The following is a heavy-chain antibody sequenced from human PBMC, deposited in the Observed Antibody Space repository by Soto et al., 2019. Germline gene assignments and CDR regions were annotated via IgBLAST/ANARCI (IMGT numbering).Heavy chain of an antibody. D-gene: IGHD6-13*01. CDR3: ARGVGSSWYSSYVDS. CDR1: SISSGDSY. Sequence: SISSGDSYWSWIRQHPGQGLEYIGHIYYWSAYYNPSHKHRVSISVDTSKNQFSLNLNSVTAADTTVYYCARGVGSSWYSSYVDSWGQGTRVPVSS. V-gene: IGHV4-31*02. J-gene: IGHJ4*02. CDR2: IYYWSA.